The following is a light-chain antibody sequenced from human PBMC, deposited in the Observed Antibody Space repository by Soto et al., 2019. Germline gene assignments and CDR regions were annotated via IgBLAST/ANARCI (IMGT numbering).Light chain of an antibody. CDR3: QQCSNWPYT. J-gene: IGKJ2*01. CDR2: DAS. Sequence: EVVLRQSPATLSLSPGERATLSCRASQNVSRHLGWFQQSPGQAPRLLIYDASNRATGIPARFSGSGSGTDFTLTISSLEPGDFAVYYCQQCSNWPYTFGQGTKLEIK. CDR1: QNVSRH. V-gene: IGKV3-11*01.